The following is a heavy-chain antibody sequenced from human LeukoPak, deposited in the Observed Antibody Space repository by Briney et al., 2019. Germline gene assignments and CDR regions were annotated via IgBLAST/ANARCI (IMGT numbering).Heavy chain of an antibody. Sequence: GGSLTLSCSASGFSLSNYPMHWVRQAPGKGLAYVSAISTNGGSTYYADSVKGRFTISRDNSKNTVYLQMSSLRTEDTAVYYCTTALSQYSSGWYGNYFDYWGQGTLVTVSS. D-gene: IGHD6-19*01. V-gene: IGHV3-64D*09. CDR2: ISTNGGST. J-gene: IGHJ4*02. CDR3: TTALSQYSSGWYGNYFDY. CDR1: GFSLSNYP.